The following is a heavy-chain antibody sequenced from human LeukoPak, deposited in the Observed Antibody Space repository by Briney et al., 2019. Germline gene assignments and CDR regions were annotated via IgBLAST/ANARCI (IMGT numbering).Heavy chain of an antibody. D-gene: IGHD5-12*01. CDR2: IYTSGST. Sequence: SETLSLTCTVSGGSSSSYYWSWIRQPAGKGLEWIGRIYTSGSTNYNPSLKSRVTMSVDTSKNQFSLKLSSVTAADTAVYYCAREVATIFIRGWFDPWGQGTLVTVSS. CDR1: GGSSSSYY. J-gene: IGHJ5*02. CDR3: AREVATIFIRGWFDP. V-gene: IGHV4-4*07.